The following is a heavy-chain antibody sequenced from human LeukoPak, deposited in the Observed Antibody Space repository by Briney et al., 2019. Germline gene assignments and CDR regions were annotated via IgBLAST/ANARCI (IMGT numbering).Heavy chain of an antibody. D-gene: IGHD3-10*01. V-gene: IGHV3-21*01. J-gene: IGHJ4*02. CDR2: ISSSSSYI. Sequence: GGSLRLSCAASGFTVSSNYMSWVRQAPGKGLEWVSSISSSSSYIYYADSVKGRFTISRDNAKNSLYLQMNSLRAEDTAVYYCASANYYGSSDYWGQGTLVTVSS. CDR1: GFTVSSNY. CDR3: ASANYYGSSDY.